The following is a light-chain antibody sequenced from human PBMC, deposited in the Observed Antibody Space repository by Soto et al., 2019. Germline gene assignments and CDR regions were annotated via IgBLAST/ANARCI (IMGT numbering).Light chain of an antibody. CDR1: SSNIGAGYD. Sequence: QPVLTQPPSVSGAPGQRVTISCTGGSSNIGAGYDVQWYQQLPGTAPRLLIYGNNNRPSGVPERFSGSNSGTSASLAISGLQADDELDYYCQSYDTGLGGDVFGTGTKLTVL. J-gene: IGLJ1*01. CDR3: QSYDTGLGGDV. V-gene: IGLV1-40*01. CDR2: GNN.